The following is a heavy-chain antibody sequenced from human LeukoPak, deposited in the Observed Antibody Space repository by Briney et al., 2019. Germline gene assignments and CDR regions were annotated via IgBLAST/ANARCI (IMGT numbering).Heavy chain of an antibody. Sequence: SVKVSCKASGGTFSSYAISWVRQAPGQGLEWMGGIIPIFGTANYAQKFQGRVTITADESTSTAYMELSSLRSEDTAVYYCARGPLDYDILTDVSYYYYYYMDVWGKGTTVTISS. D-gene: IGHD3-9*01. V-gene: IGHV1-69*13. CDR1: GGTFSSYA. CDR3: ARGPLDYDILTDVSYYYYYYMDV. J-gene: IGHJ6*03. CDR2: IIPIFGTA.